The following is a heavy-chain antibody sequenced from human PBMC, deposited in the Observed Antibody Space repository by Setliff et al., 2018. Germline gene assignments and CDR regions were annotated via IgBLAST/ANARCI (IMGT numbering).Heavy chain of an antibody. CDR3: ATRKSSGRLYYMDV. Sequence: SETLSLTCTVSGAFSSRHYWSWIRQPPGKGLEYIGYINYSGSTNYNPSLKSRVTISGDTSKNQVSPRLSSVTAADTAVYYCATRKSSGRLYYMDVWGKGTTVTVSS. V-gene: IGHV4-59*11. CDR2: INYSGST. D-gene: IGHD1-26*01. CDR1: GAFSSRHY. J-gene: IGHJ6*03.